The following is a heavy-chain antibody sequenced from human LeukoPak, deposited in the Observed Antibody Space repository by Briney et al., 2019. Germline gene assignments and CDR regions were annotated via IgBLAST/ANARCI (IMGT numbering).Heavy chain of an antibody. CDR3: ARVGQQQLASAY. Sequence: GGSLRLSYAASGFTFSSYAMHWVRQAPGKGLEWVTVISYDGSNKYYADSVKGRFTISRDNSKNTLYLQMNSLRAEDTAVYYCARVGQQQLASAYWGQGTLVTVSS. J-gene: IGHJ4*02. V-gene: IGHV3-30-3*01. CDR2: ISYDGSNK. D-gene: IGHD6-13*01. CDR1: GFTFSSYA.